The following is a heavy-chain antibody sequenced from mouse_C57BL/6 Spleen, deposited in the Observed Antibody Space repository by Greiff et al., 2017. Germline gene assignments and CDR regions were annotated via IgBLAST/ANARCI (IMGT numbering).Heavy chain of an antibody. V-gene: IGHV1-52*01. CDR2: IDPSDSET. CDR1: GYTFTSYW. CDR3: AREGVFYYGYDGGFAY. D-gene: IGHD2-2*01. J-gene: IGHJ3*01. Sequence: QVHVKQPGAELVRPGSSVKLSCKASGYTFTSYWMHWVKQRPIQGLEWIGNIDPSDSETHYNQKFKDKATLTVDKSSSTAYMQLSSLTSEDSAVYYCAREGVFYYGYDGGFAYWGQGTLVTVSA.